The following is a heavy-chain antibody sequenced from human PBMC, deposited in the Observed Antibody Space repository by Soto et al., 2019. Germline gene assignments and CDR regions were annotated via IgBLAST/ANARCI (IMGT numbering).Heavy chain of an antibody. Sequence: EVQLLESGGGLVQPGGSLRLSCAASGFIFTNQAMIWVRQAPGKGLEWVSALGANGRSTFYADSVKGRFTVSRVNSENTLYLQMNSLRAEDTAVYYCAKEITAFGFLGLDYRGRGTLVTVSS. CDR1: GFIFTNQA. D-gene: IGHD3-16*01. V-gene: IGHV3-23*01. CDR3: AKEITAFGFLGLDY. J-gene: IGHJ4*02. CDR2: LGANGRST.